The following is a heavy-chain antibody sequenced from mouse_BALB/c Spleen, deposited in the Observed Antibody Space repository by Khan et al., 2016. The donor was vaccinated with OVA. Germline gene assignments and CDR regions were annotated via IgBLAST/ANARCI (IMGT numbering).Heavy chain of an antibody. CDR3: ARNDGYDVDY. D-gene: IGHD2-2*01. Sequence: VQLKESGAELVKPGASVRLSCTASGFNIKDTYLHWLKQRPEQGLEWIGRIDPANGNSTYDPKFQVKATITADTSSNTAYLQLSSLTSEDTAVYYCARNDGYDVDYWGQGTTLTVSS. CDR1: GFNIKDTY. J-gene: IGHJ2*01. V-gene: IGHV14-3*02. CDR2: IDPANGNS.